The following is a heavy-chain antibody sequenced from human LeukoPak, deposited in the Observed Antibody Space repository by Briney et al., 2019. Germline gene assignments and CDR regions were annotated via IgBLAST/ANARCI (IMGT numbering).Heavy chain of an antibody. J-gene: IGHJ4*02. CDR3: AREDTMIDY. V-gene: IGHV4-59*01. Sequence: SETLSLTCTVSGGSISSYYWSWIRQPPGKGLEWIGYIYYSGSTNYNPSLKSRVTTSVDTSKNQFSLKLSSVTAADTAVYYCAREDTMIDYWGQGTLVTVSS. CDR1: GGSISSYY. CDR2: IYYSGST. D-gene: IGHD3-22*01.